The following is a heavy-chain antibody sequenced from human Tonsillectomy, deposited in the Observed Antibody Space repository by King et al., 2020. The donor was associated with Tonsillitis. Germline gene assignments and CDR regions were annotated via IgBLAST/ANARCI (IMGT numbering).Heavy chain of an antibody. J-gene: IGHJ5*02. CDR2: IYYSGST. CDR3: ARGGYDSTWFDP. Sequence: VQLQESGPGLVKPSETLSLTCTVSGGSISSYYWSWIRQPPGKGLEWIGYIYYSGSTNYNPSLKSRVTISVDTSKNQFSLKLSSVTAADKAVYYCARGGYDSTWFDPWGQGTLVTVSS. D-gene: IGHD3-22*01. V-gene: IGHV4-59*01. CDR1: GGSISSYY.